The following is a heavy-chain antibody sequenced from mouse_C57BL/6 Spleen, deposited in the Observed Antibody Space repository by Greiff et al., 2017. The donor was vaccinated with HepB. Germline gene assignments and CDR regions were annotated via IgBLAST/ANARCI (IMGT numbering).Heavy chain of an antibody. CDR1: GYSIISGYY. D-gene: IGHD1-1*01. CDR3: AREGTTVVAPGAMDY. V-gene: IGHV3-6*01. Sequence: EVQLQESGPGLVKPSQSLSLTCSVTGYSIISGYYWNWIRQFPGNKLEWMGYISYDGSNNYNPSLKNRISSTRDTSKNQFFLKLNSVTTEDTATYYCAREGTTVVAPGAMDYWGQGTSVTVSS. J-gene: IGHJ4*01. CDR2: ISYDGSN.